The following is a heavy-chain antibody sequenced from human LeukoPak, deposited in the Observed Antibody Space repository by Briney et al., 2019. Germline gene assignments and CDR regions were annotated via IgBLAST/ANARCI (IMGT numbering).Heavy chain of an antibody. CDR3: VKDLPSGGGVDY. J-gene: IGHJ4*02. D-gene: IGHD3-10*01. CDR1: GFTFSRYT. V-gene: IGHV3-48*01. Sequence: GGSLRLSCAASGFTFSRYTMNWVRQAPGKGLEWVSYISSSSSTIYYADSVKGRFTISRDNSKNTLYLQMRAEDTAVYYCVKDLPSGGGVDYWGQGTLVTVSS. CDR2: ISSSSSTI.